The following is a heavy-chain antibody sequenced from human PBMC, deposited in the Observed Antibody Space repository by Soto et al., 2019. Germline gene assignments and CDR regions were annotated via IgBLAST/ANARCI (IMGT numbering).Heavy chain of an antibody. V-gene: IGHV5-51*01. CDR3: ATFSYDILTGYPNWFDP. CDR2: IYPGDSDT. Sequence: GESLKISCKGSGYSFTSYWIGWVRQMPGKGLEWMGIIYPGDSDTRYSPSFQGQVTISADKSISTAYLQWSSLKASDTAMYYCATFSYDILTGYPNWFDPWGQGTLVTVSS. J-gene: IGHJ5*02. CDR1: GYSFTSYW. D-gene: IGHD3-9*01.